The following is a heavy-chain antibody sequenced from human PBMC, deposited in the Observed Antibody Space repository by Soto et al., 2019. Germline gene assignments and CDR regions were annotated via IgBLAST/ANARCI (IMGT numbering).Heavy chain of an antibody. D-gene: IGHD1-26*01. V-gene: IGHV1-18*01. CDR2: ISANNGYT. CDR1: GYIFNNYA. Sequence: QVQLVQSGADEVRKPGASVKVSCKASGYIFNNYAITWVRQAPGQGLEWVGWISANNGYTNYGHKFQDRVTMTADTSTRTVFMELRGLTSDDTAIYYCARERKWAPILYWCQGTLVTVSP. J-gene: IGHJ4*02. CDR3: ARERKWAPILY.